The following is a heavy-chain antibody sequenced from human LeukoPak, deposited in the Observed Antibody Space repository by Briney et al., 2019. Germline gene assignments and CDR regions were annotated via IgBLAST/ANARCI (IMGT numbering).Heavy chain of an antibody. D-gene: IGHD3-22*01. V-gene: IGHV4-59*01. CDR2: IYYSGST. Sequence: PSETLSLTCTVSGGSISSYYWSWIRQPPGKGLEGIGYIYYSGSTDYNPSLKSRVTISVDTSKNQFSLKLSSVTAADTAVYYCASTDYYDSSGYFSDWGQGTLVTVSS. CDR1: GGSISSYY. CDR3: ASTDYYDSSGYFSD. J-gene: IGHJ4*02.